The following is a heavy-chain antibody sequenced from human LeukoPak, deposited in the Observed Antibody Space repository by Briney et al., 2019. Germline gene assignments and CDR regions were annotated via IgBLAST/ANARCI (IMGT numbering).Heavy chain of an antibody. CDR1: GFTFGDYA. Sequence: GGSLRLSCAASGFTFGDYAMHWVRQAPGKGLEWVSGISWNSGSIGYADSVKGRFTISRDNAKNSLYLQMNSLRAEDTALYYCAKDTKHYYDSSGEFDYWGQGTLVTVSS. J-gene: IGHJ4*02. CDR3: AKDTKHYYDSSGEFDY. D-gene: IGHD3-22*01. CDR2: ISWNSGSI. V-gene: IGHV3-9*01.